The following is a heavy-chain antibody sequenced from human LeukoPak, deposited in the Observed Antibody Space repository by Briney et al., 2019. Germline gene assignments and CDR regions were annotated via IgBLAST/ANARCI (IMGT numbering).Heavy chain of an antibody. CDR2: ISAYNGHT. D-gene: IGHD6-19*01. CDR3: ARSIAVAGGGYFFDY. CDR1: GYTFTIYG. Sequence: ASVKVSCTASGYTFTIYGITWVRQAPGQGLEWMGWISAYNGHTNYAQKLQGRVTMTTDTSTSTAYMELRSLRSDETAVYYCARSIAVAGGGYFFDYWGQGTLVTVSS. V-gene: IGHV1-18*01. J-gene: IGHJ4*02.